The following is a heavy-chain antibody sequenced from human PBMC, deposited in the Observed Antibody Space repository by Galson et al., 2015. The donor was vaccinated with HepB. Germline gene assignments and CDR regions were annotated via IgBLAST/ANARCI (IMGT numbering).Heavy chain of an antibody. CDR1: GFTFSSYA. CDR3: AKFSSSGYRGGMDV. Sequence: SLRLSCAVSGFTFSSYAMSWVRQAPGKGLEWVSAISTSGSSTYYADSVKGRFTISRDNSKNTLYLQMNSLRAEDTAVYYCAKFSSSGYRGGMDVWGQGTTVTVSS. J-gene: IGHJ6*02. V-gene: IGHV3-23*01. D-gene: IGHD5-18*01. CDR2: ISTSGSST.